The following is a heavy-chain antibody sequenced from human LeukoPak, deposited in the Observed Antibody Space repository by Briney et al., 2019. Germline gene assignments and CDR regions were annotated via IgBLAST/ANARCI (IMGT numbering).Heavy chain of an antibody. Sequence: TSETLSLTCTVSGDSISSYYWSWIRQPAGKGLEWIGRIYTSGSTYYNPSLKSRVTMSVDTSKKQFSLKLSSVTAADTAVYYCATTIDLYDSSSYYWSFDLWGRGTLVTVSS. D-gene: IGHD3-22*01. V-gene: IGHV4-4*07. J-gene: IGHJ2*01. CDR2: IYTSGST. CDR3: ATTIDLYDSSSYYWSFDL. CDR1: GDSISSYY.